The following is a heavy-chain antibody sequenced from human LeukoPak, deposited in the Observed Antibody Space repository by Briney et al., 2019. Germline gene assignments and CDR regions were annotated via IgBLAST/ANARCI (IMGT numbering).Heavy chain of an antibody. CDR2: ISGSGGST. CDR1: GFTFSSYA. CDR3: AKSFGPYLELVPCDY. J-gene: IGHJ4*02. Sequence: GGSLRLSCAASGFTFSSYAMSWVRQAPGKGLEGVAAISGSGGSTYYADSVKGRFTISRDNSKNTLYLQMNSLRAEDTAVYYCAKSFGPYLELVPCDYWGQGTLVTVSS. D-gene: IGHD3-10*01. V-gene: IGHV3-23*01.